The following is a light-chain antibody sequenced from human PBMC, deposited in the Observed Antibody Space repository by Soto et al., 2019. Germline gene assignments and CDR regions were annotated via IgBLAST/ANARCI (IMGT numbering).Light chain of an antibody. CDR3: QQYENLVT. Sequence: DIQMTQSPSSLSASVGDKVTITCQASQDIRNHLNWYQQKPGKAPKLLIYGASILETGVPSRFSGGGSGTDYTLTISSLHPEDIATYYCQQYENLVTFGGGTKVEIK. J-gene: IGKJ4*01. V-gene: IGKV1-33*01. CDR2: GAS. CDR1: QDIRNH.